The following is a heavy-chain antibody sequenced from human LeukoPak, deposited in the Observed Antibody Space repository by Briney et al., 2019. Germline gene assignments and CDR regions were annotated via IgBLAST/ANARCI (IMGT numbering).Heavy chain of an antibody. CDR3: AKDQGPITIFGVVIGGMDV. CDR1: AFIFSNHG. CDR2: ISYDGSNK. J-gene: IGHJ6*02. D-gene: IGHD3-3*01. Sequence: GSLRLSCAASAFIFSNHGMHWVRQAPGKGLEWVAIISYDGSNKYYADSVKGRFTISRDNSKNTLYLQMNSLRAEDTAMYYCAKDQGPITIFGVVIGGMDVWGQGTTVTVSS. V-gene: IGHV3-30*18.